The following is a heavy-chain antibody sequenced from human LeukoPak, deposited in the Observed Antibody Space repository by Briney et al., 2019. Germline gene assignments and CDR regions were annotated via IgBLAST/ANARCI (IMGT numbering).Heavy chain of an antibody. CDR1: GGSISSYY. Sequence: PSETLSLTCTVSGGSISSYYWSWIRQPPGKGLEWIGYIYYSGSTNYNPSLKSRVTISVDTSKNQFSLKLSSVTAADTAVYYCARGDYGDYLFQHWGQGTLVTVSS. CDR2: IYYSGST. D-gene: IGHD4-17*01. CDR3: ARGDYGDYLFQH. J-gene: IGHJ1*01. V-gene: IGHV4-59*01.